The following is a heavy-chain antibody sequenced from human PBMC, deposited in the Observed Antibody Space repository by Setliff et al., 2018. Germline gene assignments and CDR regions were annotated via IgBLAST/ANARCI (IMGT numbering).Heavy chain of an antibody. CDR3: AASRAYTGAVEEWFLPKTFDF. D-gene: IGHD3-10*01. V-gene: IGHV4-4*07. CDR1: GDSISNYY. Sequence: SETLSLTCTVSGDSISNYYWNWIRQPAGKGLEWIGRIYVTESTKYNPSLKSRVTLLIDTSKNQFSLKLSSVTAADAALYYCAASRAYTGAVEEWFLPKTFDFWGQGSPVTVPQ. J-gene: IGHJ4*02. CDR2: IYVTEST.